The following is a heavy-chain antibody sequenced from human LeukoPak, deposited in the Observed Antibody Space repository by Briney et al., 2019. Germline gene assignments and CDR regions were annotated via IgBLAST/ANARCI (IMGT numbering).Heavy chain of an antibody. D-gene: IGHD6-19*01. Sequence: SQTLSLTCTVSGGSISSSGYYWSWIRQPPGKGLDWIGYIYHSGSTYYNPSLKSRVTISVDRSKNQFSLKLSSVTAADTAVYYCARDSLLAVAGDGDYWGQGTLVTVSS. J-gene: IGHJ4*02. V-gene: IGHV4-30-2*01. CDR3: ARDSLLAVAGDGDY. CDR1: GGSISSSGYY. CDR2: IYHSGST.